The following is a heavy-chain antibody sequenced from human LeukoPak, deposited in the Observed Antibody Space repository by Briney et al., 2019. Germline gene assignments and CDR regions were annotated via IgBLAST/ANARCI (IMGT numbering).Heavy chain of an antibody. J-gene: IGHJ4*02. CDR1: GFTFTNYW. V-gene: IGHV3-74*01. Sequence: GGSLRLSCAASGFTFTNYWMHWVRQAPGKGLVWVSRIDIDGAGTSYADSVKGRFTISRDNAKNTVSLQMNSLKAEDTAVYYCGTVFDHWGPGILVTVSS. CDR3: GTVFDH. CDR2: IDIDGAGT.